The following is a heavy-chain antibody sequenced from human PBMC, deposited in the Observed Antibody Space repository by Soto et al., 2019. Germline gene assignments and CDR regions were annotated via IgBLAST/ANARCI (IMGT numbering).Heavy chain of an antibody. D-gene: IGHD1-26*01. CDR3: ARDDSGFSGSHYIDYFNY. V-gene: IGHV1-46*01. J-gene: IGHJ4*02. CDR1: GYTFTSYY. CDR2: INPSGGST. Sequence: ASLKVSCKTAGYTFTSYYMRCGRQTPGQGLEWIGIINPSGGSTSYAQKFQGRVTFTRDTSAGTVYMQLSSLTSEDTADYYCARDDSGFSGSHYIDYFNYWGQGALVTVSS.